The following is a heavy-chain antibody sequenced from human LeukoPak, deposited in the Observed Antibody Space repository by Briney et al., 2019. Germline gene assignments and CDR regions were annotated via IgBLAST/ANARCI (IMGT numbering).Heavy chain of an antibody. Sequence: AASVNVSCKPSRYTLTTFYIHWVRQAPGQGLEWMGIINPSGGSTSNAQKFQGRVTMTRDTSTSTVYLELSSLRSEDTAVYYCSRSYDHGDQIDGWGQGTLVTVSS. D-gene: IGHD4-17*01. CDR2: INPSGGST. V-gene: IGHV1-46*01. CDR3: SRSYDHGDQIDG. J-gene: IGHJ4*02. CDR1: RYTLTTFY.